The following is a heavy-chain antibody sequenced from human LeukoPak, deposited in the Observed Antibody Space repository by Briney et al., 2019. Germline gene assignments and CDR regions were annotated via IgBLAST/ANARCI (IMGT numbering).Heavy chain of an antibody. CDR2: ISGSGGSP. Sequence: GGSLRLSCAASGFIFSSYAMNWVRQAPGKGLEWVSAISGSGGSPYYADSVKGRFTISRDNAKNTLFLQLNSLRAEDTAVYYCAKGYTVTTTLVAYWGQGTLVTVSS. CDR1: GFIFSSYA. V-gene: IGHV3-23*01. CDR3: AKGYTVTTTLVAY. D-gene: IGHD4-17*01. J-gene: IGHJ4*02.